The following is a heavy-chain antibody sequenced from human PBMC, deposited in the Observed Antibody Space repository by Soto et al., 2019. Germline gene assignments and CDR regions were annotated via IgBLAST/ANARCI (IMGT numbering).Heavy chain of an antibody. CDR3: ARVVTGTDDAFDI. CDR1: GYTFTGYY. Sequence: ASVKVSCKASGYTFTGYYMHWVRQAPGQGLEWMGWINPNSGGTNYAQKFQGWVTMTRDTSISTAYMELSRLRSDDTAVYYCARVVTGTDDAFDIWGQGTMVTVSS. D-gene: IGHD1-20*01. J-gene: IGHJ3*02. CDR2: INPNSGGT. V-gene: IGHV1-2*04.